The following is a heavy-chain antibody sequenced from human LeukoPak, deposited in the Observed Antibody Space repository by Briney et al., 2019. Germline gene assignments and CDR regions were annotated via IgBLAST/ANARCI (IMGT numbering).Heavy chain of an antibody. CDR2: FDPEDGET. Sequence: ASVKVSCKVSGYTRTELSMHWVRQAPGKGLEWMGGFDPEDGETIYAQKFQGRVTMTEDTSTDTAYMELTSLRSDDTAMYYCATDPVGYCSANGCYSVDYWGQGTLVTVSS. J-gene: IGHJ4*02. CDR1: GYTRTELS. V-gene: IGHV1-24*01. CDR3: ATDPVGYCSANGCYSVDY. D-gene: IGHD2-15*01.